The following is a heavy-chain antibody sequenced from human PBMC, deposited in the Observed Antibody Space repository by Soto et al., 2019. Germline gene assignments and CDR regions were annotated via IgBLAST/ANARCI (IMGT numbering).Heavy chain of an antibody. V-gene: IGHV3-23*01. CDR2: ISGSGGST. Sequence: PGGSLRLSCAASGFTFSSYAMSWVRQAPGKGLEWVSAISGSGGSTYYADSVKGRFTISRDNSKNTLYLQMNSLRAEDTAVYYWSKDPTRPYGHFPDSAQRTPVTVSS. D-gene: IGHD4-17*01. CDR3: SKDPTRPYGHFPD. J-gene: IGHJ4*02. CDR1: GFTFSSYA.